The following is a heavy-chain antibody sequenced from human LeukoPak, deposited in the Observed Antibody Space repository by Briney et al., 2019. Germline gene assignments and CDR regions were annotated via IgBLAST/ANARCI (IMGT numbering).Heavy chain of an antibody. CDR3: AKDIRGIAARQDYMDV. V-gene: IGHV3-30*02. Sequence: GSLRLSCAASGFTFSSYGMHWVRQAPGKGLEWVAFIRYDGSNKYYADSVKGRFTISRDNSKNTLYLQMNSLRAEDTAVYYCAKDIRGIAARQDYMDVWGKGTTVTVSS. CDR1: GFTFSSYG. D-gene: IGHD6-6*01. CDR2: IRYDGSNK. J-gene: IGHJ6*03.